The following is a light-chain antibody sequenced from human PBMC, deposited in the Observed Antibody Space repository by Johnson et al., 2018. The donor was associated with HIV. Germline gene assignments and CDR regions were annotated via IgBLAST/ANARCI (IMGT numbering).Light chain of an antibody. CDR1: SSNIGNNY. CDR2: DNN. Sequence: QSVLTQPPSVSAAPGQKVTISCSGSSSNIGNNYVSWYQQLPGTAPKLLIYDNNKRPSGIPDRFSGSKSGTSATLGITGLQTGDEADYYCGTWVSSLRVGFFGTERKVTV. J-gene: IGLJ1*01. V-gene: IGLV1-51*01. CDR3: GTWVSSLRVGF.